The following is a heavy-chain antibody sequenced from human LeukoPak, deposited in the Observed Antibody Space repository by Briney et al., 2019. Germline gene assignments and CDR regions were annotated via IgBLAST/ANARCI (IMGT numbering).Heavy chain of an antibody. CDR3: AGRYCSGGSCYSPFNWLQP. D-gene: IGHD2-15*01. CDR1: GGSISSGGYY. V-gene: IGHV4-31*03. J-gene: IGHJ5*02. CDR2: IYYSGST. Sequence: SETLSLTCTVSGGSISSGGYYWSWIRQHPGKGLEWIGYIYYSGSTYYNPSLKSRVTISVDTSKNQFSLKLSSVTAADTAVYYCAGRYCSGGSCYSPFNWLQPWGKGTLVTVSS.